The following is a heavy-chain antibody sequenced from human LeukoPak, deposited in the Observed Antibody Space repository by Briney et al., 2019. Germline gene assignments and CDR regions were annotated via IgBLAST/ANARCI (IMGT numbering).Heavy chain of an antibody. V-gene: IGHV4-34*01. CDR2: INHSRST. CDR1: SGSFSGFY. Sequence: PSETLSLTCAVYSGSFSGFYWTWIRQPPGKGLEWIGQINHSRSTHYNPSLKSRVTISVDTSKNQFSLKLSSVTAADTAVYYCARVPKYFDLWGRGTLVTVSS. J-gene: IGHJ2*01. CDR3: ARVPKYFDL.